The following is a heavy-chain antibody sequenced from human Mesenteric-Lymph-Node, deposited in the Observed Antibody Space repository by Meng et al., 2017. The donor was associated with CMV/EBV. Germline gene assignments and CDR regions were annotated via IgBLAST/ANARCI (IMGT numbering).Heavy chain of an antibody. CDR1: GGSFSGHY. V-gene: IGHV4-34*02. Sequence: QVQLRQGGAGLLKPSETLSVTCAVYGGSFSGHYWNWIRQSPEKGLEWIGEINHSGSTTYNPSFTSRIIISVDTSTNQISLNMSSVTAADTAVYYCARGSSYDILTGYFDYWGQGALVTASS. D-gene: IGHD3-9*01. CDR2: INHSGST. J-gene: IGHJ4*02. CDR3: ARGSSYDILTGYFDY.